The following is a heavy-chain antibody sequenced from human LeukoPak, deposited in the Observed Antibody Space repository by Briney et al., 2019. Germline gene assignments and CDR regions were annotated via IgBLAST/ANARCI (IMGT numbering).Heavy chain of an antibody. CDR1: GFTFGSYW. Sequence: GGSLRLSCAASGFTFGSYWMNWVRQAPGKGLVWVSRIASDGSSTTYADSVKGRFSISRDNAKNTLYLQMNSLRVEDTAVYYCARGRPHGNDYWGQGTLVTASS. D-gene: IGHD4-23*01. J-gene: IGHJ4*02. CDR3: ARGRPHGNDY. V-gene: IGHV3-74*01. CDR2: IASDGSST.